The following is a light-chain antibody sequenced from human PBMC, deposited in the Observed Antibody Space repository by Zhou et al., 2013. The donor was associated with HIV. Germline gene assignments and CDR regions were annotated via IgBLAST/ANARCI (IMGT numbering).Light chain of an antibody. CDR3: QQYNNWPPLT. J-gene: IGKJ4*01. V-gene: IGKV3-20*01. CDR2: GAS. CDR1: QSVSSSY. Sequence: EIVLTQSPGTLSFSPGERATLSCRASQSVSSSYLAWYQQKPGQAPRLLIYGASSRATGIPDRFSGSGSGTEFTLTINSLQSEDFAIYYCQQYNNWPPLTFGGGTRVEIK.